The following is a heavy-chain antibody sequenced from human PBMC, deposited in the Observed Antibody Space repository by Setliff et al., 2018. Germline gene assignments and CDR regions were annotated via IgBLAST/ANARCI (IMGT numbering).Heavy chain of an antibody. D-gene: IGHD3-22*01. CDR2: IYYSGST. CDR3: AREAGYYDSSGPVGVPYYYYMDV. CDR1: GGSISSGDHY. Sequence: PSETLSLTCTVSGGSISSGDHYWSWIRQHPGKGLEWIGYIYYSGSTYYNPSLKSRVTISVDTSKNQFSLNLSSVTAADTAVYYCAREAGYYDSSGPVGVPYYYYMDVWGKGTTVTVSS. J-gene: IGHJ6*03. V-gene: IGHV4-31*03.